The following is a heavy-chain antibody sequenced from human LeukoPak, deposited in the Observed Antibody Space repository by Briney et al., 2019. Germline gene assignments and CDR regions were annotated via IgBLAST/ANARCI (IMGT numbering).Heavy chain of an antibody. D-gene: IGHD2-2*02. CDR1: GFTFDDYV. Sequence: GGSLRLSCAASGFTFDDYVMSWVRQAPGKGLEWVSGINWNGGSTGYADSVKGRFTISRDNAKNSLYLQMNSLRAEDTALYYCASDEVLGYCSSTSCYTSYMDVWGKGTTVTVSS. CDR3: ASDEVLGYCSSTSCYTSYMDV. J-gene: IGHJ6*03. V-gene: IGHV3-20*04. CDR2: INWNGGST.